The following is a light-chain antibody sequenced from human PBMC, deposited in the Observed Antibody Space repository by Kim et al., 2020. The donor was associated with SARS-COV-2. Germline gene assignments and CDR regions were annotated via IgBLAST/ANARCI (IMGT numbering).Light chain of an antibody. CDR3: QQYKNWSPIT. J-gene: IGKJ5*01. CDR1: QSVSTD. V-gene: IGKV3D-15*01. Sequence: APGERATLSGRASQSVSTDLAWYQQKSGRAPRLLIYGASTRATGIPGRFSGSGCGTEFTLTISGLQSEDLAVYYCQQYKNWSPITFGQGTRLEIK. CDR2: GAS.